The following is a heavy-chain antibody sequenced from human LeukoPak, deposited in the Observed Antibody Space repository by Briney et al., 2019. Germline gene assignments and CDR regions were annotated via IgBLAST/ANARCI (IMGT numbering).Heavy chain of an antibody. V-gene: IGHV1-2*02. CDR3: AVPSSGYYFYFDD. J-gene: IGHJ4*02. CDR2: INPNGGDT. D-gene: IGHD3-22*01. Sequence: GASVKVSCKAPGYTFTAYYMHWVRQAPGQGLEWMGWINPNGGDTNYAQKFQGRVTMTRDTSISTAYMELSRLRSDDTAVYYCAVPSSGYYFYFDDWGQGTLVTVSS. CDR1: GYTFTAYY.